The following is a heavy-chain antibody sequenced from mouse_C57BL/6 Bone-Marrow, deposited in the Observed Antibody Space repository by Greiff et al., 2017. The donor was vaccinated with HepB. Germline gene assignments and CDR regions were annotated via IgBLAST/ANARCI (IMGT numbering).Heavy chain of an antibody. Sequence: DVKLVESGPGLVKPSQSLSLTCSVTGYSITSGYYWNWIRQFPGNKLEWMGYISYDGSNNYNPSLKNRISITRDTSKNQFFLKLNSVTTEDTATYYCARSIYDGYRAWFAYWGQGTLVTVSA. V-gene: IGHV3-6*01. CDR3: ARSIYDGYRAWFAY. J-gene: IGHJ3*01. CDR1: GYSITSGYY. CDR2: ISYDGSN. D-gene: IGHD2-3*01.